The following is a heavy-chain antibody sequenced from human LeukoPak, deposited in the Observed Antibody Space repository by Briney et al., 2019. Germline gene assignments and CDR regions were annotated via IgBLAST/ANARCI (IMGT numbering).Heavy chain of an antibody. J-gene: IGHJ4*02. CDR3: ARDPIIIVPAALDY. Sequence: SGGSLRLSCAASGFTFSSYWMHWVRQAPGKGLVWASRINSDGTTSYADSVKGRFTISRDNVKSTLYLQMNSLRAEDTAVYYCARDPIIIVPAALDYWGQGTLVTVSS. CDR1: GFTFSSYW. D-gene: IGHD2-2*01. V-gene: IGHV3-74*01. CDR2: INSDGTT.